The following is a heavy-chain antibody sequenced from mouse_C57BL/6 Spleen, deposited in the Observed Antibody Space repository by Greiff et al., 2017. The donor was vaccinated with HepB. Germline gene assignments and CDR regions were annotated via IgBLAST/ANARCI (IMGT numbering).Heavy chain of an antibody. J-gene: IGHJ4*01. CDR1: GYAFSSSW. V-gene: IGHV1-82*01. CDR3: ARGGYDYGYAMDY. CDR2: IYPGDGDT. D-gene: IGHD2-4*01. Sequence: VMLVESGPELVKPGASVKISCKASGYAFSSSWMNWVKQRPGKGLEWIGRIYPGDGDTNYNGKFKGKATLTADKSSSTAYMQLSSLTSEDSAVYFCARGGYDYGYAMDYWGQGTSVTVSS.